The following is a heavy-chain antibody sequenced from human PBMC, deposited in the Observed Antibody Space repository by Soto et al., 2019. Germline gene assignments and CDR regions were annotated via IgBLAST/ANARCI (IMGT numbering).Heavy chain of an antibody. Sequence: SETPSLTSTFSADSFTTIISYLGWIRQPPGKGLEWIGSMYYTGITYYNPSLKSRVTISVDTSKTQFSLMLTSVTAADTAVYYRATPPSGTYSTIASWGQGTLVTVSS. J-gene: IGHJ4*02. CDR1: ADSFTTIISY. V-gene: IGHV4-39*01. D-gene: IGHD1-26*01. CDR2: MYYTGIT. CDR3: ATPPSGTYSTIAS.